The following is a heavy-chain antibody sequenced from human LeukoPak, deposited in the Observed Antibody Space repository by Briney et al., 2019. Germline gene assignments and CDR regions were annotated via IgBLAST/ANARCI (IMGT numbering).Heavy chain of an antibody. CDR1: GFTFSSYS. Sequence: GGSLRLSCAASGFTFSSYSMNWVRQAPGKGLEWVSSISSSSSYIYYADSVKGRFTISRDNAKNSLYLQMNSLRAEDTAVYYCAKDPRSGWYDYWGQGTLVTVSS. CDR3: AKDPRSGWYDY. V-gene: IGHV3-21*04. J-gene: IGHJ4*02. D-gene: IGHD6-19*01. CDR2: ISSSSSYI.